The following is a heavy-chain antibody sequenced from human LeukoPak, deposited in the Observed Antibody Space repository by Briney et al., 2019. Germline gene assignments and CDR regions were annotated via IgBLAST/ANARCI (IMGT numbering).Heavy chain of an antibody. D-gene: IGHD3-22*01. Sequence: SETLSLTCAVYGGSFSGYYWSWICQPPGKGLEWIGEINHSGSTNYNPSLKSRVTISVDTSKNQFSLKLSSVTAADTAVYYCARITKYYDSSLGYWGQGTLVTVSS. CDR2: INHSGST. CDR1: GGSFSGYY. V-gene: IGHV4-34*01. J-gene: IGHJ4*02. CDR3: ARITKYYDSSLGY.